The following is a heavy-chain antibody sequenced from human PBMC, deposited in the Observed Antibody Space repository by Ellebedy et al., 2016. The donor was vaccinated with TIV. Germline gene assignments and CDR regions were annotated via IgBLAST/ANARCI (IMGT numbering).Heavy chain of an antibody. J-gene: IGHJ4*02. CDR2: IIHSGST. D-gene: IGHD2-15*01. CDR3: ARHGPATATSFDY. Sequence: MPSETLSLTFAAYGGSFSGYYWSWIRQPPGKGLEWIGEIIHSGSTNYNPSLKSRVTISVNTSKNQFSLKLTSVTAADTAVYYCARHGPATATSFDYWGQGTLVTVSS. CDR1: GGSFSGYY. V-gene: IGHV4-34*12.